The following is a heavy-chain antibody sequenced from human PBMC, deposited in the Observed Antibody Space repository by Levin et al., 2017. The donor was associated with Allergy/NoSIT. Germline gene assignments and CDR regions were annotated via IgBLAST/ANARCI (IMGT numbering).Heavy chain of an antibody. D-gene: IGHD6-13*01. CDR3: ASEHRYSSSWYVGYFDY. CDR1: GYTFTSYD. J-gene: IGHJ4*02. Sequence: GESLKISCKASGYTFTSYDINWVRQATGQGLEWMGWMNPNSGNTGYAQKFQGRVTMTRNTSISTAYMELSSLRSEDTAVYYCASEHRYSSSWYVGYFDYWGQGTLVTVSS. V-gene: IGHV1-8*01. CDR2: MNPNSGNT.